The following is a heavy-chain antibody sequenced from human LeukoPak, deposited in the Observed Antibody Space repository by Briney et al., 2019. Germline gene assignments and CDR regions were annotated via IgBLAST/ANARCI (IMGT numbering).Heavy chain of an antibody. CDR2: ISGSGGST. D-gene: IGHD2-2*01. Sequence: GGSLRLSCAASGFTFSSYAMSWVRQAPGRGLEWVSAISGSGGSTYYADSVKGRFTISRDNSKNTLYLQMNSLRAEDTAVYYCAKDLVVVPAAMKEYDWFDPWGQGTQVTVSS. CDR1: GFTFSSYA. CDR3: AKDLVVVPAAMKEYDWFDP. V-gene: IGHV3-23*01. J-gene: IGHJ5*02.